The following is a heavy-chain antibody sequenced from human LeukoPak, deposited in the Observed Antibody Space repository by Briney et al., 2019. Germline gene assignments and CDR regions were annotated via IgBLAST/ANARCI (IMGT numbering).Heavy chain of an antibody. J-gene: IGHJ5*02. V-gene: IGHV4-39*02. D-gene: IGHD3-10*01. Sequence: SETLSLTCTVSGGSISSSSYYWGWIRQPPGKGLEWIGSIYYSGSPYYNPSLKSRVTISVDTSKKQFSLKLSSVTAADTAMYYCARDDAAGPNWFDAWGQGTLVTVSS. CDR2: IYYSGSP. CDR3: ARDDAAGPNWFDA. CDR1: GGSISSSSYY.